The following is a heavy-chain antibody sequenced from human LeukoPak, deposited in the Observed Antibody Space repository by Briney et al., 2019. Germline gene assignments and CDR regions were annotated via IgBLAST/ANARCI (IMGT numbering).Heavy chain of an antibody. J-gene: IGHJ6*02. CDR1: GFTFSNYW. D-gene: IGHD7-27*01. CDR2: IKKDGSET. Sequence: VTPGGSLRLSCAASGFTFSNYWMSWVRQAPGKGLEWVATIKKDGSETHYVDSVKGRFTISRDNAKNSLYLQMNSLRTEDTALYFCSRGPWVDVWGQGTTVTVSS. V-gene: IGHV3-7*05. CDR3: SRGPWVDV.